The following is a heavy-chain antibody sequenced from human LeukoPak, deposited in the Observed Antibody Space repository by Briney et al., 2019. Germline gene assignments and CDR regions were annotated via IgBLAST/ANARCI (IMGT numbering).Heavy chain of an antibody. CDR2: IYSDGST. CDR1: GFTVSSNY. D-gene: IGHD5-18*01. J-gene: IGHJ4*02. Sequence: GGSLRLSCAASGFTVSSNYMSWVRQAPGKGLEWVSVIYSDGSTYYADSVKGRFTISRDTSKNTLYLQMNSLRAEDTAVYYCASAAPISEYTYAYDYWGQGTLVTVSS. CDR3: ASAAPISEYTYAYDY. V-gene: IGHV3-53*01.